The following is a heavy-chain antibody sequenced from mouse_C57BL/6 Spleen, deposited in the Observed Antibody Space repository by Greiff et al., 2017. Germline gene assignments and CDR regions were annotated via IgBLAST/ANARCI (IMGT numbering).Heavy chain of an antibody. CDR1: GYAFSSYW. CDR3: AREGDYYGSSYRWYFDV. D-gene: IGHD1-1*01. CDR2: IYPGDGDT. J-gene: IGHJ1*03. V-gene: IGHV1-80*01. Sequence: QVQLQQSGAELVKPGASVKISCKASGYAFSSYWMNWVKQRPGKGLEWIGQIYPGDGDTNYNGKFKGKATLTADKSSSTAYMQLSSLASEDSAVYFCAREGDYYGSSYRWYFDVWGTGTTVTVSS.